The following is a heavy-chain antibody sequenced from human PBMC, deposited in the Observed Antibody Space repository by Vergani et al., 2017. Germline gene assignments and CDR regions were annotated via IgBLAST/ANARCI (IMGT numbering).Heavy chain of an antibody. J-gene: IGHJ5*02. D-gene: IGHD6-19*01. CDR2: IYYSGST. CDR1: GASIRRSNYY. CDR3: ARHSTVEWLVKLGWIDP. Sequence: QLQLQESVPGLVKPSATLSLTCSVSGASIRRSNYYWGWIRQPPGKGLEWIASIYYSGSTYYNPSLKSRVTISVDTSKNQFSLKLSSVTAADTAVYFCARHSTVEWLVKLGWIDPWGQGILVTVSS. V-gene: IGHV4-39*01.